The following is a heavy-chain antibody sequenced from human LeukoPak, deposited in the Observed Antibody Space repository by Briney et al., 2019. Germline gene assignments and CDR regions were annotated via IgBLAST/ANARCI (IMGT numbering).Heavy chain of an antibody. J-gene: IGHJ4*02. CDR2: ISWNSGSI. Sequence: GRSLRLSCAASGFTFDDYAMHWVRQAPGKGLEWVSGISWNSGSIGYADSVKGRFTISRDNAKNSLYLQMNSLRAEDTALYYCAKGRYFDWSSPLFDYWGQGTLVTVSS. CDR1: GFTFDDYA. D-gene: IGHD3-9*01. CDR3: AKGRYFDWSSPLFDY. V-gene: IGHV3-9*01.